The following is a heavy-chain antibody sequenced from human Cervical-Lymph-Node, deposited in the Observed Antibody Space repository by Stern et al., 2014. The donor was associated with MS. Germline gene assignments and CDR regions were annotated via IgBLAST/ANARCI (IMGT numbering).Heavy chain of an antibody. V-gene: IGHV4-59*01. J-gene: IGHJ5*02. CDR1: GGSISSYY. CDR2: IYYSGST. CDR3: ARDRGSSSWYNWFDP. D-gene: IGHD6-13*01. Sequence: VQLVESGPGLVKPSETLSLTCTVSGGSISSYYWSWIRQPPGKGLEWIGYIYYSGSTNYNPSLKSRVTISVDTSKNQFSLKLSSVTAADTAVYYCARDRGSSSWYNWFDPWGQGTLVTVSS.